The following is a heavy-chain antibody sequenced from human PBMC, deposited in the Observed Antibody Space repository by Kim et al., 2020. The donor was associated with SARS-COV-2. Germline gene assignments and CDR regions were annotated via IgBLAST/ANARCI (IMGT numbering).Heavy chain of an antibody. V-gene: IGHV4-61*08. J-gene: IGHJ4*02. Sequence: SETLSLTCTVSGASVISPACFWTWVRQSPERGLEWIGYITSSEFTNYNPSLKGRVTISLDTSRNQFSLVLRSTTAADTAAYFCVTDRQSLLAYCGRGSPVTVSS. CDR2: ITSSEFT. CDR3: VTDRQSLLAY. CDR1: GASVISPACF.